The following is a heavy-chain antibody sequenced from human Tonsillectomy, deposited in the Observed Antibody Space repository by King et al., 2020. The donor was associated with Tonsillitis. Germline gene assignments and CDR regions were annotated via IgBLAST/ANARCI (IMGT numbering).Heavy chain of an antibody. J-gene: IGHJ6*03. Sequence: QLVQSGGGLVKPGGSLRLSCAASGFTFSNAWMSWVRQAPGKGLEWFGRSNSKINGGTTDYAAPVKGRFTISRDDSKNKLHLQMNILKTEDTAVYYCTTDSQDYYDSSGYYYYYYMDVWGKGTTVTVSS. CDR2: SNSKINGGTT. V-gene: IGHV3-15*01. CDR3: TTDSQDYYDSSGYYYYYYMDV. D-gene: IGHD3-22*01. CDR1: GFTFSNAW.